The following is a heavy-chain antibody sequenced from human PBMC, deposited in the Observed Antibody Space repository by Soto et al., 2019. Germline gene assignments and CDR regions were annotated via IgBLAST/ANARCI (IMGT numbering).Heavy chain of an antibody. V-gene: IGHV1-69*13. CDR2: IIPIFGTA. CDR3: ARDYGEGYCSGGSCYWSFRFDP. D-gene: IGHD2-15*01. CDR1: GGTFSSYA. Sequence: SVKVSCKASGGTFSSYAISWVRQAPGQGLEWMGGIIPIFGTANYAQKFQGRVTITADESTSTAYMELSSLRSEDTAVYYCARDYGEGYCSGGSCYWSFRFDPWGQGTLVTVSS. J-gene: IGHJ5*02.